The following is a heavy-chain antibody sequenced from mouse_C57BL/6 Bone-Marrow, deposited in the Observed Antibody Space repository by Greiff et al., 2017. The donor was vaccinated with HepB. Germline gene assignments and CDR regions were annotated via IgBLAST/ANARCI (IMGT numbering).Heavy chain of an antibody. J-gene: IGHJ2*01. CDR3: ARTEACSIYFDY. Sequence: EVKLQESGPGLVKPSQSLSLTCSVTGYSITSGYYWNWIRQFPGNKLEWMGYISYDGSNNYNPSLKNRISITRYTSKNQFFLKLNSVTTEDTATYYCARTEACSIYFDYWGQGTTLTVSS. V-gene: IGHV3-6*01. CDR2: ISYDGSN. D-gene: IGHD1-1*01. CDR1: GYSITSGYY.